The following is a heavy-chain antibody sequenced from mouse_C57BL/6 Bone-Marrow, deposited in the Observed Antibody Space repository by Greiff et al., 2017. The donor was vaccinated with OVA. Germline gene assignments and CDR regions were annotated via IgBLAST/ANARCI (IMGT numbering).Heavy chain of an antibody. D-gene: IGHD1-1*01. V-gene: IGHV1-72*01. CDR2: IDPNSGGT. CDR3: ATDYGSRPFAY. CDR1: GYTFTSYW. Sequence: QVQLQQPGAELVKPGASVKLSCKASGYTFTSYWMHWVKQRPGRGLEWIGRIDPNSGGTKYNEKFKSKATLTVDKPSSTADMQLSSLTSEDSAVYDCATDYGSRPFAYWGQGTLVTVSA. J-gene: IGHJ3*01.